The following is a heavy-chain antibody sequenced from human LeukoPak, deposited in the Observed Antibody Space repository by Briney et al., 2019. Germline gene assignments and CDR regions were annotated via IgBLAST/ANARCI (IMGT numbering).Heavy chain of an antibody. J-gene: IGHJ2*01. CDR3: ARDRDSSGLRDFDL. V-gene: IGHV4-59*01. CDR1: GGSISSYY. D-gene: IGHD3-22*01. Sequence: PSETLSLTCTVSGGSISSYYWSWIRQPPGKGLEWIGYIYYSGNTNYNPSLKSRVSISIDTSKNQFSLQLSSVTAADTAVYYCARDRDSSGLRDFDLWGRDTLVTVSS. CDR2: IYYSGNT.